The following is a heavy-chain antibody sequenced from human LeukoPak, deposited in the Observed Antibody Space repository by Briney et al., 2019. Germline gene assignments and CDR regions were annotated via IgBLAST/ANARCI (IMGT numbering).Heavy chain of an antibody. V-gene: IGHV4-34*01. D-gene: IGHD2-21*02. CDR2: INHSGST. Sequence: SETLSLTCAVYGGSFSGYYWSWIRQPPGKGLEWIGEINHSGSTNYNPSLESRVTISVDTSKNQFSLKLSSVTAADTAVYYCARTPLIVVVTATRPVNWFDPWGQGTLVTVSS. CDR1: GGSFSGYY. J-gene: IGHJ5*02. CDR3: ARTPLIVVVTATRPVNWFDP.